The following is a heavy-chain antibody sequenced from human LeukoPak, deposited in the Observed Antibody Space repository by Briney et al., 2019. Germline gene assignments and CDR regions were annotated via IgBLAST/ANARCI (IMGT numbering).Heavy chain of an antibody. V-gene: IGHV1-69*13. Sequence: SVKDSCKASGYTFTDSYIHWVRQAPGQGLEWMGGIIPIFGTANYAQKFQGRVTITADESTSTAYMELSSLRSEDTAVYYCARLAGLAVRGFDYWGQGTLVTVSS. J-gene: IGHJ4*02. CDR3: ARLAGLAVRGFDY. D-gene: IGHD7-27*01. CDR1: GYTFTDSY. CDR2: IIPIFGTA.